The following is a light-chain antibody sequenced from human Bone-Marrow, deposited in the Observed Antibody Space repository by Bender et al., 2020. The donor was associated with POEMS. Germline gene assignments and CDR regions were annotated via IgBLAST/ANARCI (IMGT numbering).Light chain of an antibody. CDR1: SSDVGSYTL. CDR3: CSYAGSYTWV. J-gene: IGLJ3*02. V-gene: IGLV2-23*01. Sequence: QSALTQPASVSGSPGQSITISCTGTSSDVGSYTLVSWYQQHPGEAPKLIIYEDTLRPSGVPDRFSGSKSGNTASLTISGLQAEDEADYYCCSYAGSYTWVFGGGTKLTVL. CDR2: EDT.